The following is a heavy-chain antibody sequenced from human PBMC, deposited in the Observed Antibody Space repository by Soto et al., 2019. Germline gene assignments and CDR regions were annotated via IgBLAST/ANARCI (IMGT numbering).Heavy chain of an antibody. D-gene: IGHD3-10*01. J-gene: IGHJ4*02. V-gene: IGHV1-58*02. CDR2: IVVGSGNT. CDR3: AADVFGYYGSGSYYNASYYFDY. CDR1: GFTFTSSA. Sequence: SVKVSCKASGFTFTSSAMQWVRQARGQRLEWIGWIVVGSGNTNYAQKFQERVTITRDMSISTAYMELSSLRSEDTAVYYCAADVFGYYGSGSYYNASYYFDYWGQGTLVTVSS.